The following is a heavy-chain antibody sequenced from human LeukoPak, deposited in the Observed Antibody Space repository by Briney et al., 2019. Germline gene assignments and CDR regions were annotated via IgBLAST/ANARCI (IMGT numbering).Heavy chain of an antibody. CDR3: ASTDCSSTSCYVGEYFQY. J-gene: IGHJ1*01. V-gene: IGHV1-69*13. Sequence: SVKVSCKASGGTFSSYAISWVRQAPGQGLEWMGGIIPIFGTANYAQKFQGRVTITADESTSTAYMELSSLRSEDTAVYYCASTDCSSTSCYVGEYFQYWGQGTLVTVSS. CDR2: IIPIFGTA. D-gene: IGHD2-2*01. CDR1: GGTFSSYA.